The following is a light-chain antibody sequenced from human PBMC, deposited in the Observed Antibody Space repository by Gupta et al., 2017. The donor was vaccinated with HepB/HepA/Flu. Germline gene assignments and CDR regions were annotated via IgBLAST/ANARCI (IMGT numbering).Light chain of an antibody. J-gene: IGLJ2*01. V-gene: IGLV2-14*03. CDR3: SSYTTTTTVV. CDR2: DVS. CDR1: SSDVGGYNY. Sequence: QSALPQPASAFTSPGPSVTISCTRTSSDVGGYNYVSWYQQHPGKVPKLLIYDVSNRPSGVSNRFSGSKSGNTASLTLSGLQAEDEADYYCSSYTTTTTVVFGGGTKLTVL.